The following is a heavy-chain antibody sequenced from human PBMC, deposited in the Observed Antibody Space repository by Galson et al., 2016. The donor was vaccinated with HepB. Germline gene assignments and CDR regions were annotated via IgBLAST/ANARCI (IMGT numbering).Heavy chain of an antibody. J-gene: IGHJ4*02. V-gene: IGHV3-33*01. CDR2: ISFDTSDK. CDR1: GFTFSSYG. D-gene: IGHD4-11*01. Sequence: SLRLSCAASGFTFSSYGMHWVRQAPGKGLEWVAMISFDTSDKHYIDSVKGRFTISRDNSRNTLDLQMNSLRDEDTAVYFCAREHSHPHYFDYWGQGILVAVSS. CDR3: AREHSHPHYFDY.